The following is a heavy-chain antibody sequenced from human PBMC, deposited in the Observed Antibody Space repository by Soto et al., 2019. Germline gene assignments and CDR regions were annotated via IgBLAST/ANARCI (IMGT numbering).Heavy chain of an antibody. Sequence: QVQLVEAGGGVVQPGRSLRLACAASGFTFSNYGMHWVRQAPGKGLEWVAVIWDDGSNKYYADSVKGRFTISRDNSKNTLSLQMNSLRAEDTAVYYCARPPVPKIYWYFDLWGRGTLVTVSS. CDR3: ARPPVPKIYWYFDL. D-gene: IGHD6-6*01. J-gene: IGHJ2*01. CDR2: IWDDGSNK. CDR1: GFTFSNYG. V-gene: IGHV3-33*01.